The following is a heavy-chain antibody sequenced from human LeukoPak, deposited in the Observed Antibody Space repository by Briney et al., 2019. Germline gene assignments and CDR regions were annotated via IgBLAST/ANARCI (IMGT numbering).Heavy chain of an antibody. CDR3: GKDYDSSGHYISADY. V-gene: IGHV3-48*04. D-gene: IGHD3-22*01. CDR2: ISSSSSTT. J-gene: IGHJ4*02. Sequence: GGSLRLSCAASGFSFSFYSMNWVRQAPGKGLEWVSYISSSSSTTYYADSVKGRFTISRDNAKDSLYLQMNSLRAGDTAVYYFGKDYDSSGHYISADYWGQGTLVTVSS. CDR1: GFSFSFYS.